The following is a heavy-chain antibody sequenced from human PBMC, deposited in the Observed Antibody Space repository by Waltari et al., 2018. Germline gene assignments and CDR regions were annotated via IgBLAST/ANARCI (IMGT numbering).Heavy chain of an antibody. D-gene: IGHD7-27*01. CDR2: ISSSTTYI. J-gene: IGHJ4*02. CDR3: VSGGWGFYFDY. CDR1: GFSFCSYS. Sequence: EVQLVESGGGLVKPGGYLRLYCGASGFSFCSYSMNWVRQAPGKGLEWVSSISSSTTYIHYADSVKGRFTISRDNAKNSLYLQMNSLRVEDTAVYYCVSGGWGFYFDYWGQGTVVTVSS. V-gene: IGHV3-21*01.